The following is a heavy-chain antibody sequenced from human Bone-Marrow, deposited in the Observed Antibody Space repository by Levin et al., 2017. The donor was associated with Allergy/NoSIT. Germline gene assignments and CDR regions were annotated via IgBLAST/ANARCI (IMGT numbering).Heavy chain of an antibody. Sequence: GESLKISCAASGFTFSNYDMNWVRQTTGKSLEWVSVIGTAGDTYYPASVRGRFTISRDNAKNSIYLQMNSLTAGDTAIYYCAKEWYNISPVEYWGQGILVTVSS. CDR3: AKEWYNISPVEY. J-gene: IGHJ4*02. V-gene: IGHV3-13*01. CDR1: GFTFSNYD. D-gene: IGHD3-9*01. CDR2: IGTAGDT.